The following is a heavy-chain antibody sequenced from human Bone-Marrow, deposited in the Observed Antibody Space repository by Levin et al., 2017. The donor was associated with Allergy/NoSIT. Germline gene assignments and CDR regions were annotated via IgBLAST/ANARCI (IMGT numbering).Heavy chain of an antibody. V-gene: IGHV3-48*01. Sequence: GGSLRLSCAASGFTFSSHSLNWVRQAPGKGLEWLSYISHSGQTTYYGDSVKGRFTISRDTAKNSLHLEMNSLRVEDTALYYCVRGGSLRAYAAPGNHDGFDIWGQGTMVTVSS. CDR3: VRGGSLRAYAAPGNHDGFDI. CDR1: GFTFSSHS. D-gene: IGHD3-16*01. CDR2: ISHSGQTT. J-gene: IGHJ3*02.